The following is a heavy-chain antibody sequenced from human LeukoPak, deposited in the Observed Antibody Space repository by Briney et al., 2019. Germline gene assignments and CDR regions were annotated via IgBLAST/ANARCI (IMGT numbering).Heavy chain of an antibody. CDR2: IYTSGST. CDR1: GGSISSYY. CDR3: ARQGYDFWSGYFPGPSDDYYYYMDV. D-gene: IGHD3-3*01. V-gene: IGHV4-4*09. Sequence: SETLSLTCTVSGGSISSYYWSWIRQPPGKGLEWIGYIYTSGSTNYNPSLKSRVTISVDTSKNQFSLKLSSATAADTAVYYCARQGYDFWSGYFPGPSDDYYYYMDVWGKGTTVTVSS. J-gene: IGHJ6*03.